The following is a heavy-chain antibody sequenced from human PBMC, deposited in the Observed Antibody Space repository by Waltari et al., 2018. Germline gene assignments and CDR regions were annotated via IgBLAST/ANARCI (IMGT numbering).Heavy chain of an antibody. Sequence: QVQLIQSGAEVRKPGASVKVSCKVSVSTPSDLSLPWVRQGPGKGLEWLGGFDPERGETLYAQTFQGKVTLTEDTSINTAYMEVSSLRSDDTAVYFCAAGPGPAGFYFYYYLHVWGKGTTVTVAS. CDR3: AAGPGPAGFYFYYYLHV. CDR2: FDPERGET. V-gene: IGHV1-24*01. D-gene: IGHD6-13*01. J-gene: IGHJ6*03. CDR1: VSTPSDLS.